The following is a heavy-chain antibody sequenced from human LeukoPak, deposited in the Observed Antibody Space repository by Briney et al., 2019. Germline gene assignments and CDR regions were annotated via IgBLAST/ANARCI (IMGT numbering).Heavy chain of an antibody. J-gene: IGHJ6*01. CDR2: ISGSGDNT. CDR3: AKMKGHPLPKYYMDV. Sequence: GGSLRLSRAASGFTFSGFAMSWVRWTPGKGLEWVSGISGSGDNTLYADSVKGRFTISRDNSKNTLYLEMNSLRAEDTAIYYCAKMKGHPLPKYYMDVWGQGTTVTVSS. CDR1: GFTFSGFA. V-gene: IGHV3-23*01. D-gene: IGHD1-26*01.